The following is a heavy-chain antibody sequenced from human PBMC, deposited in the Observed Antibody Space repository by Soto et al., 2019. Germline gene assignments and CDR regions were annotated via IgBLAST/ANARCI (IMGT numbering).Heavy chain of an antibody. Sequence: QVQLVQSGAEVTKPGASVKVSCKASGYRFTSYGVSWVRQAPGQGLEWIGWISASDGETHSAQKFKGIGTMTTASCSTTASLDLRRLTSGDKAVYFFVRDPRWQRLEFDFWGQGTLVTVSS. D-gene: IGHD1-1*01. CDR2: ISASDGET. CDR1: GYRFTSYG. V-gene: IGHV1-18*01. J-gene: IGHJ4*02. CDR3: VRDPRWQRLEFDF.